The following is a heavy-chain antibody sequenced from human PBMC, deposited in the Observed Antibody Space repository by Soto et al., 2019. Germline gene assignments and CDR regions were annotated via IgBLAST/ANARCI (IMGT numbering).Heavy chain of an antibody. J-gene: IGHJ4*01. CDR3: ARRSGDSSGGRCYNY. CDR2: IYYSGST. Sequence: SETLSLTCTASGGAVYADGYYWGWIRQPPGKGLEWIGNIYYSGSTYYNPSLKSRVTISIDTSKNQFYLKMNSVTAADTAVYYCARRSGDSSGGRCYNYWGQGIPVTVSS. D-gene: IGHD2-15*01. CDR1: GGAVYADGYY. V-gene: IGHV4-39*01.